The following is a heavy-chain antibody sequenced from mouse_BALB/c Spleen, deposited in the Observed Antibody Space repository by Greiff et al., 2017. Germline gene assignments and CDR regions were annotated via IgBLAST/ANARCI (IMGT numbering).Heavy chain of an antibody. CDR1: GYSFTGYF. V-gene: IGHV1-20*02. D-gene: IGHD2-4*01. CDR3: ARETMITTAFAY. CDR2: INPYNGDT. Sequence: EVQRVESGPELVKPGASVKISCKASGYSFTGYFMNWVMQSHGKSLEWIGRINPYNGDTFYNQKFKGKATLTVDKSSSTAHMELRSLASEDSAVYYCARETMITTAFAYWGQGTLVTVSA. J-gene: IGHJ3*01.